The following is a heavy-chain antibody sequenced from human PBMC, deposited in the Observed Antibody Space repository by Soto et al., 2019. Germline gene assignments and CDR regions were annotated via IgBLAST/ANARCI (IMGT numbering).Heavy chain of an antibody. Sequence: PSETPSLRWSVSCGSVSSYGWSWMRHPPGKGLGWIGYIYYNWSTTYNPSLKTRVTITLDASKRQFSLRLSSVSAEDTVVYYCARGPGASGTYYYYFDYWGPGTLVTVSS. J-gene: IGHJ4*02. CDR3: ARGPGASGTYYYYFDY. CDR1: CGSVSSYG. V-gene: IGHV4-59*02. CDR2: IYYNWST. D-gene: IGHD1-26*01.